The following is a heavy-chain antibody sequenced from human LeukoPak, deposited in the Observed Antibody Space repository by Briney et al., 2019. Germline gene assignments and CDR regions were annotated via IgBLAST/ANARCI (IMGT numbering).Heavy chain of an antibody. CDR3: ARDFSILNPGTFDY. Sequence: SETLSLTCTVSGGSISSYYWSWIRQPAGKGLEWIGRIYTSGSTNYNPSLKSRVTMSVDTSKNQFSLKLSSVTAADTAVYYCARDFSILNPGTFDYWGQGTLVTVSS. V-gene: IGHV4-4*07. CDR1: GGSISSYY. D-gene: IGHD3-3*01. J-gene: IGHJ4*02. CDR2: IYTSGST.